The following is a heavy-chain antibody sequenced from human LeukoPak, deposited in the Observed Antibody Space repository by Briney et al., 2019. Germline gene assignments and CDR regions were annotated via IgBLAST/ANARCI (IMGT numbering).Heavy chain of an antibody. D-gene: IGHD3-22*01. CDR2: MHHSGST. CDR3: ARDPGAYYDSSGYLNWFDP. CDR1: GGSITTRSYY. V-gene: IGHV4-39*07. Sequence: SETLSLTCTVSGGSITTRSYYWGWIRQPPGKGLEWIGSMHHSGSTYYNPSLKSRVTTSVDTSKNQFSLKLSSVTAADTAVYYCARDPGAYYDSSGYLNWFDPWGQGTLVTVSS. J-gene: IGHJ5*02.